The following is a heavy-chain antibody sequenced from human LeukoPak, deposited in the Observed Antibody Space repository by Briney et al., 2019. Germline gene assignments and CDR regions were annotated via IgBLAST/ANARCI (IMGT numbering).Heavy chain of an antibody. CDR1: GFTFSNAW. Sequence: GGSLRLSCAASGFTFSNAWMSWVRQAPGKGLEWVGRIKSKTDGGTTDYAAPVKGRFTISRDDSKNPLYLQMNSLTTEDTAVYYCTTGLGDPLSFDSWGQGTLVTVSS. J-gene: IGHJ4*02. V-gene: IGHV3-15*01. CDR2: IKSKTDGGTT. CDR3: TTGLGDPLSFDS. D-gene: IGHD4-17*01.